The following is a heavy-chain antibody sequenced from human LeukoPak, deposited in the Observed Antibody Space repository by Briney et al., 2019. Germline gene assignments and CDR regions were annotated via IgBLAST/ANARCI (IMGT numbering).Heavy chain of an antibody. CDR1: GFTFSRYW. J-gene: IGHJ4*02. CDR3: GRLARNAWYAVDY. D-gene: IGHD6-19*01. CDR2: ILPDGSEK. V-gene: IGHV3-7*01. Sequence: GPLRLSCVGSGFTFSRYWLNWVRQAPGKGLEWVANILPDGSEKYYLDSVKGRFTISRDNPTNSLYLQINSLRAEDTALYYCGRLARNAWYAVDYWGQGTLVTVSS.